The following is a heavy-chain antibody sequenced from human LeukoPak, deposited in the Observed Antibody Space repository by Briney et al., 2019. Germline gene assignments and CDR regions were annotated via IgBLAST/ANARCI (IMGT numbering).Heavy chain of an antibody. CDR2: VHYSGST. CDR1: GDSISNYF. D-gene: IGHD2-2*02. J-gene: IGHJ4*02. CDR3: ARVSYTSSTYYFDY. Sequence: SETLSLTCTVSGDSISNYFWSWIRQPPRKGLEWMAYVHYSGSTNYNPSLKSRVTISVDRSKNQFSLKLSSVTAADTAVYYCARVSYTSSTYYFDYWGQGTLVTVSS. V-gene: IGHV4-59*12.